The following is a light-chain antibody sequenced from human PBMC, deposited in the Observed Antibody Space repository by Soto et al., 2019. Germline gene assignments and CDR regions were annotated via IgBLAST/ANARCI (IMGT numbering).Light chain of an antibody. Sequence: DIVMTQSPDSLAVSLGERAAINCKSSQSVSYSSDNKNYLAWYQQKPGQPPKLLIYWAATRESGVPDRFSGSGSGTDFTLTISSLQAEDVAVYYCHQYYSTPATFGQGTKVEIK. J-gene: IGKJ1*01. CDR3: HQYYSTPAT. V-gene: IGKV4-1*01. CDR1: QSVSYSSDNKNY. CDR2: WAA.